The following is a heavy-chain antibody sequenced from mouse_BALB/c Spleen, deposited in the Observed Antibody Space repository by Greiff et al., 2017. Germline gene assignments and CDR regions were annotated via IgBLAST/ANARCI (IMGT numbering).Heavy chain of an antibody. J-gene: IGHJ3*01. D-gene: IGHD1-1*01. Sequence: EVKLVESGAELVKPGASVKLSCTASGFNIKDTYMHWVKQRPEQGLEWIGRIDPANGNTKYDPKFQGKATITADTSSNTAYLQLSSLTSEDTAVYYCASITTVVAKAYWGQGTLVTVSA. CDR1: GFNIKDTY. CDR2: IDPANGNT. V-gene: IGHV14-3*02. CDR3: ASITTVVAKAY.